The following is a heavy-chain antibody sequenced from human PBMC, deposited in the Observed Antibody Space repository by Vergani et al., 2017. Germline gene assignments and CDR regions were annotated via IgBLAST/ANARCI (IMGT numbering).Heavy chain of an antibody. CDR2: IYSGGST. CDR1: GFTVSSNY. Sequence: QLVESGGGLVQPGGSLRLSCAASGFTVSSNYMSWVRQAPGKGLEWVSVIYSGGSTYYADSVKGRFTISRDNSKNTLYLQMNSLRAEDTAVYYCASSRAGPFYYYYYYGMDVWGQGTTVTVSS. D-gene: IGHD3-10*01. CDR3: ASSRAGPFYYYYYYGMDV. V-gene: IGHV3-66*01. J-gene: IGHJ6*02.